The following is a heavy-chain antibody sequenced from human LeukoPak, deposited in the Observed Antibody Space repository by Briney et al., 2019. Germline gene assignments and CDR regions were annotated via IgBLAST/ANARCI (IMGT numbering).Heavy chain of an antibody. CDR2: IDPYGST. V-gene: IGHV3-74*01. D-gene: IGHD5-12*01. Sequence: GGSLRLSCAASGFTFSSFWMLWVRQDPGKGLVWVSRIDPYGSTSYADSVKGRFTISRDNAKNTLYLQMSSLRAEDTAVYYCARLVATIADYWGQGTLVTVSS. CDR3: ARLVATIADY. J-gene: IGHJ4*02. CDR1: GFTFSSFW.